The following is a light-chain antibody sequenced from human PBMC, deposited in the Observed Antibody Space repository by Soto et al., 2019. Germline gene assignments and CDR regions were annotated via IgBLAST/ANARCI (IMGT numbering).Light chain of an antibody. V-gene: IGKV3-15*01. CDR2: GAS. J-gene: IGKJ4*01. Sequence: DIVMTQSPATLSVSPGERVTLSCRASHTVSTKLAWYQQKPGQAPRLLIYGASTRTTVVPARFSGSGSGTEFTLTISSLQSEDFAVYFCHQYNNWPVTFGGGTKVEIK. CDR3: HQYNNWPVT. CDR1: HTVSTK.